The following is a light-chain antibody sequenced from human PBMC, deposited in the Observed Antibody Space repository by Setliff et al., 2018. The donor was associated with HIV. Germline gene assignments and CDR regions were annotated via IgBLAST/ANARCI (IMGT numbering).Light chain of an antibody. CDR3: QSYDSSTGV. J-gene: IGLJ3*02. Sequence: NFMLTQPHSVSESPGKTVTISCTRSVDDIASHYVQWYQQRPGSSPTTVIYEDDERPSGVPDRFSGSIDTSSNSASLTISGLKTEDEADYYCQSYDSSTGVFGGGTKVTVL. CDR2: EDD. V-gene: IGLV6-57*01. CDR1: VDDIASHY.